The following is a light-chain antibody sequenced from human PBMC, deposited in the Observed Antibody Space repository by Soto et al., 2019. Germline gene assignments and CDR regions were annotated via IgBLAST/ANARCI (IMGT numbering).Light chain of an antibody. CDR2: DAS. CDR1: QSAGSQ. Sequence: EIVLTQSPATLSLSPGERATLSCRTSQSAGSQLIWYQQKPGQAPRLLIYDASNGATGIPARFSGSGSGTDFTLSISSLEPEDFAVYYCQQRSNWPLTFGGGTKVEIK. J-gene: IGKJ4*01. CDR3: QQRSNWPLT. V-gene: IGKV3-11*01.